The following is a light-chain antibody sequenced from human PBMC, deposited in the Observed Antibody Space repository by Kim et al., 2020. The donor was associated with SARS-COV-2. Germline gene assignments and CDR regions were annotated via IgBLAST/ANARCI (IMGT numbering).Light chain of an antibody. Sequence: APGKTAGITCGGNNIGSKSVHWYQQKPGQAPVLVIYYDSDRPSGIPERFSGSNSGNTATLTISRVEAGDEADDYCQVWDSSSDHWVFGGGTQLTVL. V-gene: IGLV3-21*04. CDR2: YDS. CDR1: NIGSKS. CDR3: QVWDSSSDHWV. J-gene: IGLJ3*02.